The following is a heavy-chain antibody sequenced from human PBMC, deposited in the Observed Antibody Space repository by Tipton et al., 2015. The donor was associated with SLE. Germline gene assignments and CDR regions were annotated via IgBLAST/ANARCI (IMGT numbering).Heavy chain of an antibody. J-gene: IGHJ4*02. Sequence: SLRLSCAASGFTFSSYAMHWVRQAPGKGLEWVAVISYDGSNKYYADSVKGRFTISRDNSKNTLYLQMNSLRAEDTAVYYCATPEDYWGQGTLVTVSS. CDR1: GFTFSSYA. CDR2: ISYDGSNK. V-gene: IGHV3-30-3*01. CDR3: ATPEDY.